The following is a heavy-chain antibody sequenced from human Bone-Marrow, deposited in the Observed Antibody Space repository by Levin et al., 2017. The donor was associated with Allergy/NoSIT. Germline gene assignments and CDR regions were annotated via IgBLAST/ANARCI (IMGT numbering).Heavy chain of an antibody. V-gene: IGHV3-7*03. CDR3: AGGYH. D-gene: IGHD6-13*01. Sequence: GGSLRLSCVVSGFTFSGHWMSWVRQAPGKGLQWVANINHDGSDKYYVDSVKGRFTISRDNAKNSLYLQMNSLRVEDTAVYYGAGGYHWGQGTLVTVSS. CDR1: GFTFSGHW. J-gene: IGHJ4*02. CDR2: INHDGSDK.